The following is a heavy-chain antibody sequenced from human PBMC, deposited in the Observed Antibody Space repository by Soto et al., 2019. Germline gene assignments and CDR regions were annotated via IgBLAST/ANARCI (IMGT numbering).Heavy chain of an antibody. CDR3: AKLNHYYDSSGYYSDALDI. CDR2: ISGSGHSS. V-gene: IGHV3-23*01. CDR1: GFTFRSYA. Sequence: GGSLRLSCEASGFTFRSYAMIWVRQAPGKGLDWVSTISGSGHSSYDADSVKGRFTTSRDNSKNTLYLRLDSLRAEDTAVYYCAKLNHYYDSSGYYSDALDIWGQGTLVTVSS. D-gene: IGHD3-22*01. J-gene: IGHJ3*02.